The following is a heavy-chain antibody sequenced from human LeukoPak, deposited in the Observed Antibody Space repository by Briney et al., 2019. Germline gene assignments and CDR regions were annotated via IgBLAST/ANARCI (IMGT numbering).Heavy chain of an antibody. Sequence: GGSLRLSCAASGFTFSGYAMHWVRQAPGKGLEWVAVISYDGSNEYYADSVKGRFTISRDNSKNTLYLQMNSLRAEDTAVYFCAKSYDSSAYYSGIGYWGQGTLVTVSS. D-gene: IGHD3-22*01. CDR2: ISYDGSNE. CDR3: AKSYDSSAYYSGIGY. CDR1: GFTFSGYA. V-gene: IGHV3-30-3*02. J-gene: IGHJ4*02.